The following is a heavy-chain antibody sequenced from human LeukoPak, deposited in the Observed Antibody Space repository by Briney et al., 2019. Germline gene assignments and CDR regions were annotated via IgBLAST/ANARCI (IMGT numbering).Heavy chain of an antibody. J-gene: IGHJ4*02. CDR1: GFTFSSYA. CDR2: ISGSDGST. CDR3: AKVETSGGANCYALDY. D-gene: IGHD2-2*01. Sequence: GGSLRLSCAASGFTFSSYAMTWVRQAPDKGLEWASAISGSDGSTYYAGSVKGRFTISRDDSQNTLYLQMNSLSAEDTAVYYCAKVETSGGANCYALDYWGQGTLVTVSS. V-gene: IGHV3-23*01.